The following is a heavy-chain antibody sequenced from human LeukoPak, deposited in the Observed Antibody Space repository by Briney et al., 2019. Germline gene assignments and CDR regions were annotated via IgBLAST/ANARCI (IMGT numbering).Heavy chain of an antibody. CDR3: ARLGQHYYDSSGYYYSGLQN. CDR2: IYHSGST. Sequence: PSETLSLTCSVSGYSISGGHYWGWIRQPPGKGLEWIGSIYHSGSTYYNPSLKSRVTISVDTSKNQFSLKLSSVTAADTAVYYCARLGQHYYDSSGYYYSGLQNWGQGTLVTVSS. CDR1: GYSISGGHY. D-gene: IGHD3-22*01. J-gene: IGHJ1*01. V-gene: IGHV4-38-2*02.